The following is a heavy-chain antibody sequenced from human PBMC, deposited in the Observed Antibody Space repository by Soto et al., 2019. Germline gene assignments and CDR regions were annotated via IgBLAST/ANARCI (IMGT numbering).Heavy chain of an antibody. D-gene: IGHD3-16*01. Sequence: EVQLLDSGGGLVQPGGSLRLSCAASGFTFSNYAMTWVRQGPGKGLEWVSGISGSGGRSYYADSVKGRVTISRDNSKSTLYLQMNSLRAEDTAVYYCAKAYFVWSSEQPYYFDYWGQGTLVTVSS. V-gene: IGHV3-23*01. CDR1: GFTFSNYA. CDR2: ISGSGGRS. J-gene: IGHJ4*02. CDR3: AKAYFVWSSEQPYYFDY.